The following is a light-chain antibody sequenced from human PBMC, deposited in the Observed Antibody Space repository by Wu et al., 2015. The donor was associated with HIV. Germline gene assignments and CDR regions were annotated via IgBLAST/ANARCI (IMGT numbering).Light chain of an antibody. V-gene: IGKV1-39*01. CDR1: QSISSY. Sequence: DIQMTQSPSSLSASVGDRVTITYRASQSISSYLNWYQQRPGKAPKLLIYAASSLQSGVPSRFSGSGSGTEFTLTISSLQPEDFATYYCQQSDTTPLTFGGGTKVEIK. CDR2: AAS. CDR3: QQSDTTPLT. J-gene: IGKJ4*01.